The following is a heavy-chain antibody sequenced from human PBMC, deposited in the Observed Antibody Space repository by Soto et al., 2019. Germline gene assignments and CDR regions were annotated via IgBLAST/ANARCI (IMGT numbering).Heavy chain of an antibody. J-gene: IGHJ4*02. D-gene: IGHD4-17*01. CDR3: ARRLEPDYGAWFYFDY. CDR1: GGSISGGEFY. Sequence: QVLLQESGPGLVKPSQTLPLACTVSGGSISGGEFYWSCIRQPPGKGLEWLGCIHHRGAAYYNPSLRSRLTLSLDTSENKFSLRVTSVTAADSAVYFAARRLEPDYGAWFYFDYWCQGKLV. CDR2: IHHRGAA. V-gene: IGHV4-30-4*01.